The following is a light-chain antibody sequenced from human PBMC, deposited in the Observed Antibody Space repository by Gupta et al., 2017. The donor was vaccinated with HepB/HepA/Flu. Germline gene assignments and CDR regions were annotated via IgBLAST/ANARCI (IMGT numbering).Light chain of an antibody. Sequence: DIAMTQSPSSLSASVGDRVTITCRAGQSISTFLSWYQQKPGKAPNLLIYAASSLQRGVPSRFSGSGSGTEFTLTISNLQPEDVATYYCQQTYNGRTFGRGTRVEIK. CDR2: AAS. CDR1: QSISTF. J-gene: IGKJ1*01. V-gene: IGKV1-39*01. CDR3: QQTYNGRT.